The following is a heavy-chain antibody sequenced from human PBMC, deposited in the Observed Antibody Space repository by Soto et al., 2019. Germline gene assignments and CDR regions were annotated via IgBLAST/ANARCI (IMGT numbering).Heavy chain of an antibody. CDR2: IDPSDSYT. CDR1: GYSFTSYW. V-gene: IGHV5-10-1*01. Sequence: GESLEICCKGSGYSFTSYWISWVRQMPGKGLEWMGRIDPSDSYTNYSPSFQGHVTISADKSISTAYLQWSSLKASDTAMYYCSVEDSGSDHYYYWVMDVWGQGTRVTVSS. D-gene: IGHD1-26*01. J-gene: IGHJ6*02. CDR3: SVEDSGSDHYYYWVMDV.